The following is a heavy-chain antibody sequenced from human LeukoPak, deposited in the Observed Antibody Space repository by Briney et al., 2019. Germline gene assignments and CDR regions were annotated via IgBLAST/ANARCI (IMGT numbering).Heavy chain of an antibody. CDR2: IIPIFGTA. CDR1: GGTFSSYA. Sequence: GSSVKVSCKASGGTFSSYAISWVRQAPGQGLEWMGGIIPIFGTANYAQKFQGRVTMTRDTSTSTVYMELSSLRSEDTAVYYCARDVMSSVTTSPYYFDYWGQGTLVTVSS. J-gene: IGHJ4*02. CDR3: ARDVMSSVTTSPYYFDY. D-gene: IGHD4-17*01. V-gene: IGHV1-69*05.